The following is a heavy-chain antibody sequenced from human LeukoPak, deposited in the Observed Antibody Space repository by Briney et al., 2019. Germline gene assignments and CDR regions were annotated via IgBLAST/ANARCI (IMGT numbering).Heavy chain of an antibody. CDR2: IRNKAKSYTT. Sequence: PGGSLRLSCAASGFTFSDHYMDWVRQAPGKGLEWVGRIRNKAKSYTTEYAASVKGRFTIPRDDSKNSLYLQMNSLKTEDTAVYYCARVVAAVGSDYFDCWGQGTLVTVSS. CDR1: GFTFSDHY. D-gene: IGHD6-13*01. V-gene: IGHV3-72*01. J-gene: IGHJ4*02. CDR3: ARVVAAVGSDYFDC.